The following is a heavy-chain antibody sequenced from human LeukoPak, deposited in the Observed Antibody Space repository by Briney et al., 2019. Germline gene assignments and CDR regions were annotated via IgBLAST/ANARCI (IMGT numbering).Heavy chain of an antibody. CDR3: AREYEVVESSGSRSSFEY. V-gene: IGHV1-46*01. CDR2: INPNGGST. CDR1: GYTFTRYF. Sequence: WASVKVSCKASGYTFTRYFMHWVRQAPGQGLEWMGTINPNGGSTNYAQKFQGRVTMTRDTSTSTIYMELSSLRSEDTAVYYCAREYEVVESSGSRSSFEYWGQGTLVTVAS. J-gene: IGHJ4*02. D-gene: IGHD3-22*01.